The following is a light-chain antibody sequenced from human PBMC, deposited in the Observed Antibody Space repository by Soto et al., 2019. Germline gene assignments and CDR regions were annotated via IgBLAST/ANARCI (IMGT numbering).Light chain of an antibody. CDR1: QSINTY. CDR3: QQRSSWQVT. CDR2: DAS. V-gene: IGKV3D-11*02. Sequence: EIVMTQSPATLSLSPGEAATLSCRASQSINTYLAWYQQKPGQAPRLLIYDASKRATGIPARFSGSGSGTNFTLTISSLEPEDFAVYYCQQRSSWQVTFGQGTRLEIK. J-gene: IGKJ5*01.